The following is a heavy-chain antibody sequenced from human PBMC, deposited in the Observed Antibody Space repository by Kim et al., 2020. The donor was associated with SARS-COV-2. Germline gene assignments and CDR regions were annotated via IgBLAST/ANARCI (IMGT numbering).Heavy chain of an antibody. CDR2: INTNTGNP. Sequence: ASVKVPCKASGYTFTSYAMNWVRQAPGQGLEWMGWINTNTGNPTYAQGFTGRFVFSLDTSVSTAYLQISSLKAEDTAVYYCARDHPTSRIVVAGTGWFDPWGQGTLSPSPQ. J-gene: IGHJ5*02. CDR3: ARDHPTSRIVVAGTGWFDP. V-gene: IGHV7-4-1*02. CDR1: GYTFTSYA. D-gene: IGHD6-19*01.